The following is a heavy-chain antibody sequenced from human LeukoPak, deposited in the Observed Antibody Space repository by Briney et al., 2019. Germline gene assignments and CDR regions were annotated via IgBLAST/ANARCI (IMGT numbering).Heavy chain of an antibody. CDR3: AKWDGDYVYYYYGMDV. D-gene: IGHD4-17*01. CDR1: GFTFSSYA. J-gene: IGHJ6*02. CDR2: ISGSGGST. Sequence: GGSLRLSCAASGFTFSSYAMSWVRQAPGKGLEWVSAISGSGGSTYYADSVKGRFTISGDNSKNTLYLQMNGLRAEDTAVYYCAKWDGDYVYYYYGMDVWGQGTTVTVSS. V-gene: IGHV3-23*01.